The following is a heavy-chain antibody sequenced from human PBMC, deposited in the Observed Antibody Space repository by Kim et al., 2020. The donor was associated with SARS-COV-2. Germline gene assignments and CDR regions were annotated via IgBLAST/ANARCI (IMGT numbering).Heavy chain of an antibody. V-gene: IGHV3-23*01. J-gene: IGHJ6*02. D-gene: IGHD2-21*02. Sequence: GGSMRLSCEASEFTFSNFAMTWVRQAPGKGLEWVSAITATGGDTYYADAVKGRSTISRDNSKQALFLQIHSLRAEDTAIYYCAKDNGGDEWNYYYGMDVWGQGNTIPVSS. CDR3: AKDNGGDEWNYYYGMDV. CDR1: EFTFSNFA. CDR2: ITATGGDT.